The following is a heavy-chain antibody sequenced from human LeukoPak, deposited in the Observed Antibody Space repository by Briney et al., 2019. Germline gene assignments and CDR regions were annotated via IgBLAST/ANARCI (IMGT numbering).Heavy chain of an antibody. CDR1: GGSISSGGYS. Sequence: PSQTLSLTCAVSGGSISSGGYSWSWIRQPPGKGLEWIGYIYHSGSTYYNPSLKSRVTISVDRSKNQFSLKLSSVTAADTAVYYCARNTYYYGSGSYYLDYWGQGTPVTVSS. V-gene: IGHV4-30-2*01. CDR2: IYHSGST. J-gene: IGHJ4*02. CDR3: ARNTYYYGSGSYYLDY. D-gene: IGHD3-10*01.